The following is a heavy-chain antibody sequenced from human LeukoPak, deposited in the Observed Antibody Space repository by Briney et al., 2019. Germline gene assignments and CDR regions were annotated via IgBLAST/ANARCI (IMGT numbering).Heavy chain of an antibody. CDR3: ARGRRGRPTVTTVHPPKYYYYYYMDV. CDR1: GYTFTSYD. CDR2: MNPNSGNT. V-gene: IGHV1-8*01. D-gene: IGHD4-17*01. J-gene: IGHJ6*03. Sequence: GASVKVSCKASGYTFTSYDINWVRQATGQGLEWMGWMNPNSGNTGYAQKFQGRVTMTRNTSISTAYMELSSLRSEDTAVYYCARGRRGRPTVTTVHPPKYYYYYYMDVWGKGTTVTISS.